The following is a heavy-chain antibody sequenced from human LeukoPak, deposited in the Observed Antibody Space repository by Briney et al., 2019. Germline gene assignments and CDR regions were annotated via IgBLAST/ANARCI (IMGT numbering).Heavy chain of an antibody. V-gene: IGHV3-7*03. Sequence: TGGSLRLSCAASGFTFSSYWMSWVRQAPGKGLEWVANIKQDGSEKYYVDSVKGRFTISRDNAKNSLYLQMNSLRAEDTAVYYCAKEHDLWHEEGNWFDPWGRGTLVTVSS. D-gene: IGHD3-3*01. CDR3: AKEHDLWHEEGNWFDP. CDR1: GFTFSSYW. J-gene: IGHJ5*02. CDR2: IKQDGSEK.